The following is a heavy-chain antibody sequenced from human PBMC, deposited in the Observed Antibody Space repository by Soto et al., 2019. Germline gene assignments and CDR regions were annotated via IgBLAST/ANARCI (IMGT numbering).Heavy chain of an antibody. Sequence: QEQLVESGGGVVQPGTSLRLSCAASGFTFSTYGMHWVRQAPGKGLECVAVTSHDGSNKCYADSVKGRFSISRDDSKNTVFLQMNSLRAEDTAVYYCAKDRRDYGDSLVNNYFDPWGQGTLVTVSS. CDR1: GFTFSTYG. V-gene: IGHV3-30*18. CDR2: TSHDGSNK. J-gene: IGHJ5*02. D-gene: IGHD4-17*01. CDR3: AKDRRDYGDSLVNNYFDP.